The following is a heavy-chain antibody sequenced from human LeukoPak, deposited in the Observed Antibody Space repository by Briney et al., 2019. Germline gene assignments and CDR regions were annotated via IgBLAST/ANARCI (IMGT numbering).Heavy chain of an antibody. J-gene: IGHJ4*02. CDR1: GGSFSGYY. V-gene: IGHV4-34*01. Sequence: SETLSLTCAVYGGSFSGYYWSWIRQPPGKGLEWIGEINHSGSTNYNPSLKSRVTISVDTSKNQFSLKLSSVTAADTAVYYCARAGYYGPFDYWGQGTLVTVSS. CDR3: ARAGYYGPFDY. D-gene: IGHD3-10*01. CDR2: INHSGST.